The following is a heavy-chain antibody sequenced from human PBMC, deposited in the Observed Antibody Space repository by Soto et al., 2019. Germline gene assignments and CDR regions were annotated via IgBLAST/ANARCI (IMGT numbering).Heavy chain of an antibody. CDR1: GGTFSSHS. CDR2: IITLFGTA. Sequence: VQLMQSGAEVKQPGSSVKVSCEASGGTFSSHSINWVRQAPGQGLEWMGGIITLFGTANYAQNFQGRVTITADQSTSTVYMELSSLRSDDTAVYYCAREVGYGDFSEALLDWGQGTLVTVSS. CDR3: AREVGYGDFSEALLD. D-gene: IGHD4-17*01. J-gene: IGHJ4*02. V-gene: IGHV1-69*01.